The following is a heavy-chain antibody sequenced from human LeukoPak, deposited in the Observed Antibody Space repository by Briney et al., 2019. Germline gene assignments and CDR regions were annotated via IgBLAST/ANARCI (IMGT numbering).Heavy chain of an antibody. D-gene: IGHD3/OR15-3a*01. CDR1: GGSISSSSYY. CDR3: ARLFGLDTAYSGYFQH. J-gene: IGHJ1*01. V-gene: IGHV4-39*01. CDR2: IYYSGST. Sequence: SETLSLTCTVSGGSISSSSYYWGWIRKPPGKGLDWIGSIYYSGSTYYNLSLKSQVTISVDTSKNQFSLKLTSVTAADTAAYYCARLFGLDTAYSGYFQHGGQGTLVTVSS.